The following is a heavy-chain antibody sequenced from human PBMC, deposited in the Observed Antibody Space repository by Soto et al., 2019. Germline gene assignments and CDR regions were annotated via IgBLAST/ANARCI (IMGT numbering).Heavy chain of an antibody. J-gene: IGHJ6*02. V-gene: IGHV1-8*01. CDR1: GYTFTSYD. Sequence: ASVKVSCKASGYTFTSYDINWVRQATGQGLEWMGWMNPNSGNIGYAQKFQGRVTMTRNTSISTAYMELSSLRSEDTAVYYCARERESSSSWYRGYYYYGMDVWGQGTTVTVSS. CDR3: ARERESSSSWYRGYYYYGMDV. D-gene: IGHD6-13*01. CDR2: MNPNSGNI.